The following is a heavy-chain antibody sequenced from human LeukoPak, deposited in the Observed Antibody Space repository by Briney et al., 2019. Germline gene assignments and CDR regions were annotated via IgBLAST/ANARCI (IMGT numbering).Heavy chain of an antibody. J-gene: IGHJ4*02. Sequence: GGSLRLSCAASGFIFRNYWMNWVRQAPGKGLVWVSRINGDGSSTSYADSVKGRFPISRDNARNTLYLQMNSLRAEDTAVYYCASLGGITVTGPYDFDYWGQGTVVTVSS. D-gene: IGHD1-20*01. CDR3: ASLGGITVTGPYDFDY. CDR1: GFIFRNYW. CDR2: INGDGSST. V-gene: IGHV3-74*01.